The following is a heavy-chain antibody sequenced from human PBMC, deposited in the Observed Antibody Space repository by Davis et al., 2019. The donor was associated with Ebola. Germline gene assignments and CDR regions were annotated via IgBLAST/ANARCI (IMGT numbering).Heavy chain of an antibody. Sequence: MPGGSLRLSCAVYGGSFSGYYWSWIRQPPGKGLEWIGEIHHRGTTNYNPSLKSRVTISVDTSKNQFSLKLSSVTAADTAVYYCARVRSGHYYYYMDVWGKGTTVTVSS. CDR2: IHHRGTT. V-gene: IGHV4-34*01. CDR3: ARVRSGHYYYYMDV. CDR1: GGSFSGYY. D-gene: IGHD3-3*01. J-gene: IGHJ6*03.